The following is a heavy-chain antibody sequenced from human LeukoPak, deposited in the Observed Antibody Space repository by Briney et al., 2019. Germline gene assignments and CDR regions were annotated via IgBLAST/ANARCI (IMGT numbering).Heavy chain of an antibody. CDR1: GASISSYY. D-gene: IGHD6-19*01. CDR2: IYYSGST. J-gene: IGHJ3*02. CDR3: ARHIGEPGIAVPGVAFDI. V-gene: IGHV4-59*08. Sequence: PSETLSLTCTVSGASISSYYWSWIRQPPGKGLEWIGYIYYSGSTNYNPSLKSRVTISVDTSKNQFSLKLNSVTATDTAVYYCARHIGEPGIAVPGVAFDIWGQGTMVTVSS.